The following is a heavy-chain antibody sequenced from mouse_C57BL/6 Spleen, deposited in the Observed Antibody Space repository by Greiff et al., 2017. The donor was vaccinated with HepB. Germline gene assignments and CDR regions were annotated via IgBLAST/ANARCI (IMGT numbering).Heavy chain of an antibody. J-gene: IGHJ1*03. CDR1: GYAFSSYW. Sequence: QVQLQQSGAELVKPGASVKISCKASGYAFSSYWMNWVKQRPGKGLEWIGQIYPGDGDTNYNGKFKGKATLTADKSSSTAYMQLSSLTSEDSAVYFCEISLSYWYFDVWGTGTTVTVSS. CDR2: IYPGDGDT. D-gene: IGHD6-1*01. V-gene: IGHV1-80*01. CDR3: EISLSYWYFDV.